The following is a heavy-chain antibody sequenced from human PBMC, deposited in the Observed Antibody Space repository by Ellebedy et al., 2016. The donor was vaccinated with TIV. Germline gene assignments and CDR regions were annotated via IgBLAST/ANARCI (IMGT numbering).Heavy chain of an antibody. J-gene: IGHJ4*02. V-gene: IGHV7-4-1*02. Sequence: AASVKVSCKASRYSFTNYAINWVRQAPGEGLEWMGWIDTNTGNPTYAQGFTGRFVFSLDTSLSTTYLQISSLEAEDTAVYYCARDVRGDDYDGKLDFWGQGTLVTVSS. CDR1: RYSFTNYA. CDR2: IDTNTGNP. D-gene: IGHD4-23*01. CDR3: ARDVRGDDYDGKLDF.